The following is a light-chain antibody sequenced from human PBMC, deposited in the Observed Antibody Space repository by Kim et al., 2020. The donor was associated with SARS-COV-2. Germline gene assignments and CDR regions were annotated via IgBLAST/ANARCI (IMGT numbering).Light chain of an antibody. CDR3: ISYTSRNTVV. J-gene: IGLJ2*01. CDR1: SSDVDGYKY. CDR2: DVN. V-gene: IGLV2-14*03. Sequence: GQSITVSCTGASSDVDGYKYVSWYQQHPGKAPKLMMYDVNTRPSGFSNRFSGPQSGYTASLTISGLQAEDEADHYCISYTSRNTVVFGGGTQLTVL.